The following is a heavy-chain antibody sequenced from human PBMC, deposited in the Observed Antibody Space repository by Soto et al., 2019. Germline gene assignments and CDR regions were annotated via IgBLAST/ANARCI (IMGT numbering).Heavy chain of an antibody. CDR3: ARVNYGEYGGVYDY. Sequence: GGSLRLSCAASGFTVSSYLMHWVRQAPGKGLVWVSRINSDGSSTSFADSVKGRFTISRDNAKNTLYLQMNSLRAEDTAVYYCARVNYGEYGGVYDYWGQGTLVTVSS. J-gene: IGHJ4*02. D-gene: IGHD4-17*01. V-gene: IGHV3-74*01. CDR2: INSDGSST. CDR1: GFTVSSYL.